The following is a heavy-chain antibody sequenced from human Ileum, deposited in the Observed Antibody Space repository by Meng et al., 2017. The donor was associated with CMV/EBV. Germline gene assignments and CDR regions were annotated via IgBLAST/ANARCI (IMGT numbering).Heavy chain of an antibody. CDR3: ARDKRDTWSLDY. CDR2: ISNDGSRK. V-gene: IGHV3-30-3*01. D-gene: IGHD2-8*02. J-gene: IGHJ4*02. CDR1: GFTFSSHA. Sequence: SCAASGFTFSSHAMHWVRQAPGKGLEWVEFISNDGSRKYYSDLVKGRFTISRDSSENTLYLQMNSLRPEDTALYCCARDKRDTWSLDYWGQGALVTVSS.